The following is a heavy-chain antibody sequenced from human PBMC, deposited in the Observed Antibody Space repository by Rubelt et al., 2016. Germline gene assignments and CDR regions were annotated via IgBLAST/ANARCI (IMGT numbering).Heavy chain of an antibody. J-gene: IGHJ3*02. Sequence: QVQLVQSGAEVKKPGASVKVSCKASGYTFTSYGISWVRQAPGQGLEWMGWNSAYNGNTNYAQKLQGRFTSTTDTSTSTAYMELRSLRSDDTAVYFCARDQLALYAFDIWGQGTMVTVSS. CDR2: NSAYNGNT. CDR3: ARDQLALYAFDI. D-gene: IGHD1-1*01. CDR1: GYTFTSYG. V-gene: IGHV1-18*01.